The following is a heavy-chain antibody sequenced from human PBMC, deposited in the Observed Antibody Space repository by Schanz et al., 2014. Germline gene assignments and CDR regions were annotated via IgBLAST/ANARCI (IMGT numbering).Heavy chain of an antibody. CDR2: IGTSGGT. Sequence: EVELVESGGGLVQHGGSLKLSCAASGLIFSNYVMSWVRQAPGKGLEWVSTIGTSGGTNYAESVKGRFTISRDNSKNTLYLQMNSLRAEDTGVYFCAKIERNEDWGQGTLVTVSS. CDR3: AKIERNED. D-gene: IGHD1-1*01. CDR1: GLIFSNYV. J-gene: IGHJ4*02. V-gene: IGHV3-23*04.